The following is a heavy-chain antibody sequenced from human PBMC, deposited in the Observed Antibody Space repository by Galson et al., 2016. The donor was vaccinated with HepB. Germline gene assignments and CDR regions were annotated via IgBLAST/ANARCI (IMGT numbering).Heavy chain of an antibody. J-gene: IGHJ4*02. CDR3: AVVGARIDY. D-gene: IGHD1-26*01. Sequence: SLRLSCAASGFTFSDHIMDWVRQAPGKGLEWVGRVRRALSGYSTEYAASVKGRFIVSRDDSKNSLYLQMNSLKTEDTAVYYCAVVGARIDYWGQGTLVTVSS. V-gene: IGHV3-72*01. CDR1: GFTFSDHI. CDR2: VRRALSGYST.